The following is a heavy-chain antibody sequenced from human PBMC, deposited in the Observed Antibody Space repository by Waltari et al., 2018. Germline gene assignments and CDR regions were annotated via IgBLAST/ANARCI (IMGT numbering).Heavy chain of an antibody. V-gene: IGHV1-69*05. Sequence: QVQLVQSGAEVKKRGSSVKVSCKASGATFSSYAISWVRQAPGQGLEWMGGSIPSFGTANYEQKFQGRVTITTDETTSTAYMELSSLRSEDTAVYYCARGKNRDYYYYGMDVWGQGTTVTVSS. CDR1: GATFSSYA. CDR2: SIPSFGTA. CDR3: ARGKNRDYYYYGMDV. J-gene: IGHJ6*02.